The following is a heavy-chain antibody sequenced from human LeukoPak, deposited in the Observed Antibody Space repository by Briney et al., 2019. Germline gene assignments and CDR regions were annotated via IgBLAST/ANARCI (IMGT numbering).Heavy chain of an antibody. Sequence: RGAPRLSCAASGFTFSSYSMNWVRQAPGKGLEWVSYISSSSSTIYYTDSVRGRFTTSRDTAKNSLYLQMNSLRGEDTAVYYCARKTGGSLDIWGQGAIVTVSS. V-gene: IGHV3-48*01. D-gene: IGHD7-27*01. CDR2: ISSSSSTI. CDR3: ARKTGGSLDI. CDR1: GFTFSSYS. J-gene: IGHJ3*02.